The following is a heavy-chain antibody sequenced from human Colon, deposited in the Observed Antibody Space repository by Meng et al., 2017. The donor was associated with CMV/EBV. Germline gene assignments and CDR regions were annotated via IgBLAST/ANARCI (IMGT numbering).Heavy chain of an antibody. CDR1: GYTFTDNY. D-gene: IGHD3-22*01. CDR3: ARGKNYYDSSGYRKGLDY. CDR2: INPNSGGT. J-gene: IGHJ4*02. V-gene: IGHV1-2*02. Sequence: QVQLGKAGAEVKKPGASGKVSCKASGYTFTDNYMHWVRQAPGQGLEWMGWINPNSGGTNYAQKFQGRVTMTRDTSISTAYMELSRLRSDDTAVYYCARGKNYYDSSGYRKGLDYWGQGTLVTVSS.